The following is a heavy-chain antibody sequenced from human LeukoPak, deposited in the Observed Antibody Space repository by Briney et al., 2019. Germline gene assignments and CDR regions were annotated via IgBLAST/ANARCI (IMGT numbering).Heavy chain of an antibody. V-gene: IGHV4-34*01. Sequence: SETLSLTCAVYGGSFSGYYWSWIRQPPGKGLEWIGEINHSGSTNYDPSLKSRVTISVDTSKNQFSLKLSSVTAADTAVYYCAGTPDYCSSTSCYAVDYWGQGTLVTVSS. CDR1: GGSFSGYY. D-gene: IGHD2-2*01. CDR2: INHSGST. CDR3: AGTPDYCSSTSCYAVDY. J-gene: IGHJ4*02.